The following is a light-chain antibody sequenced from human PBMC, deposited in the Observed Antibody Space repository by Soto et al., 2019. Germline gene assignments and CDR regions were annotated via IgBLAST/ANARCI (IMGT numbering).Light chain of an antibody. V-gene: IGLV2-14*01. Sequence: QPASGSGSPRRRITSCGSGSSSDVGAYYSISWYQHHPGKAPKLIIYGVTNRPSGVSNRFSGSKSGNTASLTISGLQADDEADYHCSSYTSGSSHYVFGTGTKVTVL. J-gene: IGLJ1*01. CDR2: GVT. CDR3: SSYTSGSSHYV. CDR1: SSDVGAYYS.